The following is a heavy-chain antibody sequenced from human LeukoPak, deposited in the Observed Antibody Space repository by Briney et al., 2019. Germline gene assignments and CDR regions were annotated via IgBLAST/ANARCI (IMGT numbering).Heavy chain of an antibody. J-gene: IGHJ4*02. D-gene: IGHD6-19*01. Sequence: PGGTLRLSCAASGFTFSSYGMSWVRQAPGKGLEWVSAISGSGGSTYYADSVKGRFTISRDNSKNTLYLQMNSLRAEDTAVYYCTKGNSGWSLAFDYWGQGTLVTVSS. CDR3: TKGNSGWSLAFDY. V-gene: IGHV3-23*01. CDR1: GFTFSSYG. CDR2: ISGSGGST.